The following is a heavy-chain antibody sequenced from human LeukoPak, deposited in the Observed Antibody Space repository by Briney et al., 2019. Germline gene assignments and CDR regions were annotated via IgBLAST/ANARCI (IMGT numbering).Heavy chain of an antibody. CDR1: GFPFSDYY. V-gene: IGHV3-72*01. D-gene: IGHD1-26*01. CDR3: TRVLRIVGAMIIDY. J-gene: IGHJ4*02. CDR2: SRPKANGYTT. Sequence: QPGGSLRLSCTASGFPFSDYYIDRVRQAPGKGLEWVGRSRPKANGYTTDYAASVKGRFSISRDDSKNSLDLQMSSLKTEDTAVYYCTRVLRIVGAMIIDYWGQGTLVTVSS.